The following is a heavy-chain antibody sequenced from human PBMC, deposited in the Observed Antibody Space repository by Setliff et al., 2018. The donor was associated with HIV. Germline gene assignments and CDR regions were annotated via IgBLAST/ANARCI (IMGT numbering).Heavy chain of an antibody. V-gene: IGHV5-51*01. CDR1: GYSFTTYW. D-gene: IGHD6-19*01. CDR2: IFPGYSDT. CDR3: VTASSGWYRY. Sequence: GESLKISCKGSGYSFTTYWIVWVRQMPGKGLEWMGIIFPGYSDTRYSPSFQGQVTVSRDNSKSTLYLQMSSPRVNDTAIYYCVTASSGWYRYWGQGTLVTVSS. J-gene: IGHJ4*02.